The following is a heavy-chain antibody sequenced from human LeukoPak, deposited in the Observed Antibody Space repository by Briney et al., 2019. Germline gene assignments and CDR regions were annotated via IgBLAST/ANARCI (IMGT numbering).Heavy chain of an antibody. CDR1: GFTFSSYW. V-gene: IGHV3-7*01. CDR2: IKQDGSEK. Sequence: GGSLRLSCAASGFTFSSYWMSWVRQAPGRGREWVANIKQDGSEKYYVDSVKGRFTISRDNAKNSLYLQMNSLRAEDTAVYYCARERSYGDYDDYWGQGTLVTVSS. D-gene: IGHD4-17*01. CDR3: ARERSYGDYDDY. J-gene: IGHJ4*02.